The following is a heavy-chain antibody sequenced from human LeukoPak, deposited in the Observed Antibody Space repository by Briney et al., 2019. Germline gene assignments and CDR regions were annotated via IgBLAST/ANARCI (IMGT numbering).Heavy chain of an antibody. CDR3: AKGDSGPPRGFGYFDY. CDR1: GFTFSSYA. CDR2: ISGSGGST. J-gene: IGHJ4*02. V-gene: IGHV3-23*01. Sequence: PGGSLRLSCAASGFTFSSYAMSWVRQAPGKGLEWVSAISGSGGSTYYADSVKGRFTISRDNSKNTLYLQMNSLRAEDTAVYYCAKGDSGPPRGFGYFDYWGQGTLVTVSS. D-gene: IGHD5-12*01.